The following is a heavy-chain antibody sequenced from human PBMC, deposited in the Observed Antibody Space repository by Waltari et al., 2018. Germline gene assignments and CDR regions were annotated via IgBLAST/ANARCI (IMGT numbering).Heavy chain of an antibody. V-gene: IGHV3-21*01. CDR1: GFTFSSYS. Sequence: EVQLVESGGGLVKPGGSLRLSCAASGFTFSSYSMNWVRQAPGKGLEGVSSISSSSSYIYYADSVKGRFTISRDNAKNSLYLQMNSLRAEDTAVYYCARKIPEYSSSADYWGQGTLVTVSS. CDR3: ARKIPEYSSSADY. J-gene: IGHJ4*02. CDR2: ISSSSSYI. D-gene: IGHD6-6*01.